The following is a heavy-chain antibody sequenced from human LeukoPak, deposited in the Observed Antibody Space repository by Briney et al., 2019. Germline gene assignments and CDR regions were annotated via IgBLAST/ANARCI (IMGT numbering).Heavy chain of an antibody. CDR2: INHSGST. J-gene: IGHJ4*02. CDR1: GGSFSGYY. V-gene: IGHV4-34*01. D-gene: IGHD3-22*01. CDR3: ARGRLGHYDSSGYYRY. Sequence: SETLSLTCAVYGGSFSGYYWSWIRQPPGKGLEWIGEINHSGSTNYNPSLKSRVTISVDTSKNQFSLKLSSVTAADTAVYYCARGRLGHYDSSGYYRYWGQGTLVTVSS.